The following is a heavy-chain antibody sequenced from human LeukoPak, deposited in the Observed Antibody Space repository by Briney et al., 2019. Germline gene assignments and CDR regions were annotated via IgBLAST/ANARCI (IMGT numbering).Heavy chain of an antibody. D-gene: IGHD3-10*01. CDR1: GGTFSSYA. CDR3: ARSVLLWFGELCA. J-gene: IGHJ5*02. V-gene: IGHV1-18*01. Sequence: ASVKVSCKASGGTFSSYAISWVRQAPGQGLEWMGWISAYNGNTNYAQKLQGRVTMTTDTSTSTAYMELRSLRSDDTAVYYCARSVLLWFGELCAWGQGTLVTVSS. CDR2: ISAYNGNT.